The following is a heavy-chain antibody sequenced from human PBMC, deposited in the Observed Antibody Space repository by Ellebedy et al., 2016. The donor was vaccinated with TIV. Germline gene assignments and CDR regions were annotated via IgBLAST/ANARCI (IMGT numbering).Heavy chain of an antibody. CDR2: VRYSRDS. V-gene: IGHV4-39*07. D-gene: IGHD6-19*01. J-gene: IGHJ4*02. CDR3: AIHRGFSSGWTFDS. Sequence: MPGGSLRLSCGVSGVSMSSGDYYWAGVRQSPGKGLEWIGSVRYSRDSSYEPSLKSRVIISVDAFKSQVSLRLTAVSAADTARYFCAIHRGFSSGWTFDSWGLGTLVTVSS. CDR1: GVSMSSGDYY.